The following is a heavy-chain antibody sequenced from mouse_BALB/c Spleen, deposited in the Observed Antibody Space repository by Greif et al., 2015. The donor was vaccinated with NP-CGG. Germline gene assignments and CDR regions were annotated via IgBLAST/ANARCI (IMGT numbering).Heavy chain of an antibody. Sequence: EVHLVESGGGLVKPGGSLRLSCAASGFTFSSYAMSWVRQTPEKRLEWVATISSGGSYTYYPDSVKGRFTISRDNAKNTLYLQMSSLRSEDAAMYYCARQELGGGFAYWGQGTLVTVSA. CDR3: ARQELGGGFAY. J-gene: IGHJ3*01. D-gene: IGHD4-1*01. CDR1: GFTFSSYA. CDR2: ISSGGSYT. V-gene: IGHV5-9-3*01.